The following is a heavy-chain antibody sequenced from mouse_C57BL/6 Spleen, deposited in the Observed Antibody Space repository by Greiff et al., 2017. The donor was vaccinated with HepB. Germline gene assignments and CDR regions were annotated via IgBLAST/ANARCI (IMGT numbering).Heavy chain of an antibody. CDR3: AMAYYSNTGAMDY. J-gene: IGHJ4*01. D-gene: IGHD2-5*01. Sequence: DVMLVESGGGLVKPGGSLKLSCAASGFTFSDYGMHWVRQAPEKGLEWVAYISSGSSTIYYADTVKGRFTISRDNAKNTLFLQMTSLRSEDTAMYYCAMAYYSNTGAMDYWGQGTSVTVSS. CDR1: GFTFSDYG. CDR2: ISSGSSTI. V-gene: IGHV5-17*01.